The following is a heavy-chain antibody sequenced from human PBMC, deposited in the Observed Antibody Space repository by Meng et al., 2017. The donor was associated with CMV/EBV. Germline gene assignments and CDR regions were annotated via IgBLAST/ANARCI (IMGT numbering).Heavy chain of an antibody. J-gene: IGHJ3*02. CDR2: IYPGDSDT. Sequence: QVSCKGSGYSFTSYWIGWVRQMPGKGLEWMGIIYPGDSDTRYSPSFQGQVTISADKSISTAYLQSSSLKASDTAMYYCARPRSYSLPEPPDAFDIWGQGTMVTVSS. CDR1: GYSFTSYW. D-gene: IGHD1-26*01. CDR3: ARPRSYSLPEPPDAFDI. V-gene: IGHV5-51*01.